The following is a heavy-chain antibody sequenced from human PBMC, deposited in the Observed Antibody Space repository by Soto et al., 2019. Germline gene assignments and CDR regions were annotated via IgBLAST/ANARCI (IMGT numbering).Heavy chain of an antibody. CDR2: IYWDDDK. J-gene: IGHJ4*02. V-gene: IGHV2-5*02. D-gene: IGHD2-21*01. CDR3: AHLLVDGLGYYFDY. Sequence: QITLKESGPTLVKPTQTLTLTCSFSGFSLSNIRVGVGWIRQPPGEALEWLALIYWDDDKRYSPSLKTRLTITKDTPKSRVVLTMSDMDGVDTATYYCAHLLVDGLGYYFDYWGQGTLVTVAS. CDR1: GFSLSNIRVG.